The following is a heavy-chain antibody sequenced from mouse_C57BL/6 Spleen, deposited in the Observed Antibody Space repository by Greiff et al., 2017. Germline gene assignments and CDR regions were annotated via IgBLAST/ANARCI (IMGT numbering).Heavy chain of an antibody. J-gene: IGHJ2*01. CDR1: GYTFPSYW. Sequence: VQLQQPGAELVKPGASVKMSCKASGYTFPSYWLTWVKQRHGPGLEWIGDIYPGSGSTNYNAKFKSKATLTVDTSSSTAYMQLSSLTSEYSAVYYGARSGSSYYFYDWGQGTTLTVSS. V-gene: IGHV1-55*01. CDR3: ARSGSSYYFYD. D-gene: IGHD1-1*01. CDR2: IYPGSGST.